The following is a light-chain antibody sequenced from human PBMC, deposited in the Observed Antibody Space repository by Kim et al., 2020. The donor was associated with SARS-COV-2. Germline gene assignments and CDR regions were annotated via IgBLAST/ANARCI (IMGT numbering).Light chain of an antibody. Sequence: SYDLTQPPSVSVAPGKPATITCGGNNIGGKSVHWYLQKPGQAPVLVVFADNDRPSGIPERFSGSNSGDTATLTISRAEVGDEADYYCQVWDSYSDHVVFG. CDR2: ADN. J-gene: IGLJ2*01. CDR3: QVWDSYSDHVV. CDR1: NIGGKS. V-gene: IGLV3-21*03.